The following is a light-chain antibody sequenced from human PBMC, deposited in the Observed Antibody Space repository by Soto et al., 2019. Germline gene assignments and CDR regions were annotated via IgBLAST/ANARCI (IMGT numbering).Light chain of an antibody. CDR1: QSVSSY. V-gene: IGKV3-11*01. CDR3: QQRSNWLIT. Sequence: EIVLTQSPATLSLYPGERATLSCRASQSVSSYLAWYQQKPGQAPRLLIYDASNRATGIPARFSGSGSGTDFTLTIISLEPEDFAVYYCQQRSNWLITSGQGTRLEI. CDR2: DAS. J-gene: IGKJ5*01.